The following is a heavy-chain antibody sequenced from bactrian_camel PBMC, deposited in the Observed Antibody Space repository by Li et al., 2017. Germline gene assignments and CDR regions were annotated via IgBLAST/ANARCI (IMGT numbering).Heavy chain of an antibody. V-gene: IGHV3S6*01. CDR1: GYAYSNDC. D-gene: IGHD5*01. J-gene: IGHJ7*01. CDR2: IFTGDNDT. Sequence: VQLVESGGGLVQPGGSLRLSCAASGYAYSNDCMGWFRQAPEKEREGVAVIFTGDNDTIYADSVKGRFTISQGNAKNTVYLQLTSLKTDDTAMFYCTRHVGWWAMDNWGKGTQVTVS.